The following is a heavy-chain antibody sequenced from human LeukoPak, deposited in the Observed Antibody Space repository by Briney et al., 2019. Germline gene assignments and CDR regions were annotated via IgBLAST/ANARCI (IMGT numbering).Heavy chain of an antibody. CDR2: LYSDGST. CDR3: ASGTTMVQGVIFAY. D-gene: IGHD3-10*01. J-gene: IGHJ4*02. Sequence: PGGSLTLSCADSGFTVSSNYMSWVRQAPGEGLGWVSVLYSDGSTYYADSVKGRFTISRDNSKNTLYLQMHSLRAEDTAVYYCASGTTMVQGVIFAYWGQGTLVTVSS. V-gene: IGHV3-53*01. CDR1: GFTVSSNY.